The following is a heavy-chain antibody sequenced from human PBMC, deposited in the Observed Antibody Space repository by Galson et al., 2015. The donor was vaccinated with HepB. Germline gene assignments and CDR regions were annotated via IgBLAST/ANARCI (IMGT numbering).Heavy chain of an antibody. D-gene: IGHD3-22*01. V-gene: IGHV2-5*02. J-gene: IGHJ5*02. Sequence: ALVKPTQTLTLTCTFSGFPLSTSGVGVGWIRQPPGKAMEWLTLIYWDDDKRYSPTLKSRVTITKDTSKNQVVITMTNMDPVDTATYYCAQRNYYDSSGYPGNWFDPWGQGTLVTVSS. CDR2: IYWDDDK. CDR1: GFPLSTSGVG. CDR3: AQRNYYDSSGYPGNWFDP.